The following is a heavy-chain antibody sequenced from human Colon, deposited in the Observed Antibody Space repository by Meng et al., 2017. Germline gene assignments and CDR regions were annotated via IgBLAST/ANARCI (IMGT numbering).Heavy chain of an antibody. D-gene: IGHD2-15*01. Sequence: QVQLVPSGAEVKNPGASVTVSCKASGYTLYIHWVRLRPGEGLEWMGRINPRTGDTKSAQSIQGRVTMTRDTSTTTFSMDLRSLTTDDSAIYFCARESADGGSFDLWGQGTLVTVSS. CDR2: INPRTGDT. J-gene: IGHJ4*02. CDR1: GYTLY. CDR3: ARESADGGSFDL. V-gene: IGHV1-2*06.